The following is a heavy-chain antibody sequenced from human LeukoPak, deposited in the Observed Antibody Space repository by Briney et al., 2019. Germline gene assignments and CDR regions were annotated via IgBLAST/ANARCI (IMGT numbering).Heavy chain of an antibody. V-gene: IGHV1-46*01. CDR3: ARELGYSNAGLDY. CDR1: GYTFTKYY. CDR2: INPNSDFT. J-gene: IGHJ4*02. Sequence: ASVTVSFKTSGYTFTKYYLHWVRQAPGQGLEWMGIINPNSDFTSYAQKFQGRVTMTRDTSTSTVYMELSSLRSDDTAVYYCARELGYSNAGLDYWGQGTLVTVSS. D-gene: IGHD1-1*01.